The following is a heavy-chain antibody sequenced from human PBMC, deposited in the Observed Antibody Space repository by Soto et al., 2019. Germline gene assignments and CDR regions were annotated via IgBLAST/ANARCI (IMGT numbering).Heavy chain of an antibody. V-gene: IGHV4-31*03. Sequence: QVQLQESGPGLVKPSQTLSLTCTVSGGSISSGGYYWSWIRQHPGKGPEWIGHINYSGRTYYNSSLKSRVSSSVDTPTNQFSLKLSSLTAADTAIYYCARDYNRRPVGWFDPWGQGTLVTVSS. J-gene: IGHJ5*02. D-gene: IGHD3-10*01. CDR2: INYSGRT. CDR1: GGSISSGGYY. CDR3: ARDYNRRPVGWFDP.